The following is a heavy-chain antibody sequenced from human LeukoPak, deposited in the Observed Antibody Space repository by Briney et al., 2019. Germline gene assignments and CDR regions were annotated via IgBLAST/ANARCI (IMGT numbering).Heavy chain of an antibody. D-gene: IGHD3-22*01. J-gene: IGHJ4*02. CDR3: AKDLADTYYYGSSGYSPLFDY. CDR2: ISGSGGST. Sequence: GGSLRLXCAASGFTFSSYAMSWVRQAPGKGLEWVSAISGSGGSTYYADSVKGRFTISRDNSKNTLYLQMNSLRAEDTAVYYCAKDLADTYYYGSSGYSPLFDYWGQRTLVTVSS. V-gene: IGHV3-23*01. CDR1: GFTFSSYA.